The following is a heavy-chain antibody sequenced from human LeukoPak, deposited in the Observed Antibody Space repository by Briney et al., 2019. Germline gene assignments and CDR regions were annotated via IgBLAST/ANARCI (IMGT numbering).Heavy chain of an antibody. D-gene: IGHD6-19*01. CDR1: GGSISTYY. CDR3: ARVGSGSFDY. CDR2: IYKSGNT. Sequence: SETLSLTCTVSGGSISTYYWSWIRQPPGKGLEWIGYIYKSGNTNCNPSLKSRVTISVDTSKNQFSLKLSSVTAADTAVYFCARVGSGSFDYWGQGPLVTVSS. J-gene: IGHJ4*02. V-gene: IGHV4-59*01.